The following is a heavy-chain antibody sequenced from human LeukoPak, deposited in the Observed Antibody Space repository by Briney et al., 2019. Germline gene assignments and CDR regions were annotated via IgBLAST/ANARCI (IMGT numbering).Heavy chain of an antibody. CDR2: IYYSGST. V-gene: IGHV4-31*03. CDR3: ARDGYSSPFDY. D-gene: IGHD5-18*01. CDR1: GGSISSGVYY. J-gene: IGHJ4*02. Sequence: SETLSLTCTVSGGSISSGVYYWSWIRQHPGKGLEWIGYIYYSGSTYYNPSLKSRVTISVDTSKNQFSLKLSSVTAADTAVYYCARDGYSSPFDYWGQGTLVTVSS.